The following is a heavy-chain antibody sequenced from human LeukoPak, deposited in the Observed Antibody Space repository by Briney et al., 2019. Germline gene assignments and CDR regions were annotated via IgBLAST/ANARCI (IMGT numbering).Heavy chain of an antibody. CDR3: AREFSGSYYCAFDI. V-gene: IGHV1-2*02. CDR2: INPNSGGT. CDR1: GYTFTGYY. Sequence: ASVKVSCKASGYTFTGYYMDWVRQAPGQGLEWMGWINPNSGGTNYAQKFQGRVTMTRDTSISTAYMELSRLRSDDTAVYYCAREFSGSYYCAFDIWGQGTMVTVSS. D-gene: IGHD1-26*01. J-gene: IGHJ3*02.